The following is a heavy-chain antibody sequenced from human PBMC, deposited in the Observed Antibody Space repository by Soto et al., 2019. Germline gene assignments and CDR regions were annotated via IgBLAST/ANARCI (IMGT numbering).Heavy chain of an antibody. V-gene: IGHV4-31*03. CDR1: GGSISSGGYY. CDR3: AGNGPSSPRANYYYGMDV. Sequence: QVQLQESGPGLVKPSQTLSLTCTVSGGSISSGGYYCSWIRQHPGKGLEWIGYIYYSGSTYYNPSLKSRVTISVDTSKNQFSLKLSSVTAADTAVYYCAGNGPSSPRANYYYGMDVWGQGTTVTVSS. J-gene: IGHJ6*02. CDR2: IYYSGST. D-gene: IGHD6-6*01.